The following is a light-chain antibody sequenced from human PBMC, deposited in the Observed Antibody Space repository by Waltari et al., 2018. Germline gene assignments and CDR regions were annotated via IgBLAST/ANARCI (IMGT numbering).Light chain of an antibody. V-gene: IGKV4-1*01. J-gene: IGKJ2*01. CDR2: WAS. CDR3: QQYYTTPPYT. CDR1: QHLLYSSNNKNY. Sequence: DIVMTQSPDSLAVSLGERATINCQSSQHLLYSSNNKNYLAWYQQKPGQPPKRLIYWASTREFGVPDRFSGSGSETDFTLTISSLQAEDVAVYYCQQYYTTPPYTFGQGTKLEIK.